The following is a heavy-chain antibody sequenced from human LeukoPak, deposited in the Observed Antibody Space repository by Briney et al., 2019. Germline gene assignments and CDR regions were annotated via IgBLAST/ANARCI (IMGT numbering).Heavy chain of an antibody. J-gene: IGHJ6*03. V-gene: IGHV4-39*01. CDR2: IYYSGST. Sequence: PSETLSLTCTVSGGSISSSSYYWGWIRQPPGKGLEWIGSIYYSGSTYYNPSLKSRVTISVDTSKNQFSLKLSSVTAADTAVYYCARGRRYYGSGSYYYYMDVWGKGTTVTVSS. D-gene: IGHD3-10*01. CDR3: ARGRRYYGSGSYYYYMDV. CDR1: GGSISSSSYY.